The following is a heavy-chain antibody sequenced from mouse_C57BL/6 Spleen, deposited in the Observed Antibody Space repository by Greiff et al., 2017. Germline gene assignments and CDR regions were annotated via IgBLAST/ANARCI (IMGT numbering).Heavy chain of an antibody. CDR3: TTKLRTFAY. V-gene: IGHV14-4*01. J-gene: IGHJ3*01. Sequence: EVQLQQSGAELVRPGASVKLSCTASGFNIKDDYTHWVKQRPEQGLEWIGWIDPENGDTEYASKFQGKATITADTSSNTAYLQLSSLTSEDTAVYYCTTKLRTFAYWGQGTLVTVSA. CDR2: IDPENGDT. CDR1: GFNIKDDY. D-gene: IGHD1-1*01.